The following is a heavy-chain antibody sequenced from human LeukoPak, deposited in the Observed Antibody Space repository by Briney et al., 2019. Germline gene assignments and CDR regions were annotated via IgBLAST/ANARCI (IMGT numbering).Heavy chain of an antibody. D-gene: IGHD3-22*01. Sequence: NTSETLSLTCTVSGGSISSSTNHWGWIRQPPGKGLEWIGSIYYSGGSTYYNPSLESRVTISVDTSKSQFSLKLSSVTAADTAVYYCARQEGYFDTSGFFHYWGQGTLVTASS. CDR1: GGSISSSTNH. V-gene: IGHV4-39*01. CDR3: ARQEGYFDTSGFFHY. CDR2: IYYSGGST. J-gene: IGHJ4*02.